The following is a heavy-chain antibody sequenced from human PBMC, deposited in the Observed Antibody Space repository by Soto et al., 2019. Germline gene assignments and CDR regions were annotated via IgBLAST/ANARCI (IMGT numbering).Heavy chain of an antibody. V-gene: IGHV4-30-2*01. J-gene: IGHJ4*02. CDR2: IYHSGST. CDR1: GGSISSGGYS. Sequence: SETLSLTCAVSGGSISSGGYSWSWIRQPPGKGLEWIGYIYHSGSTYYNPSLKSRVTISVDRSKNQFSPKLSSVTAADTAVYYCARVPIVWGQGTLVTVSS. CDR3: ARVPIV. D-gene: IGHD3-16*02.